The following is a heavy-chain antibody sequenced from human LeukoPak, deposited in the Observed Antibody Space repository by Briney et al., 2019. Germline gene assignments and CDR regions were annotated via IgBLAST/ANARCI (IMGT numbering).Heavy chain of an antibody. CDR2: MNPNSGNT. D-gene: IGHD2-21*02. CDR3: ARGLVVTAIPMTYYYYYYGMDV. Sequence: ASVKVSCKASGYTFTSYDINWVRQATGQGLEWMGWMNPNSGNTGYAQKFQGRVTMTRNTSISTAYMELSSLRSEDTAVYYCARGLVVTAIPMTYYYYYYGMDVWGQGTTVTVPS. V-gene: IGHV1-8*01. J-gene: IGHJ6*02. CDR1: GYTFTSYD.